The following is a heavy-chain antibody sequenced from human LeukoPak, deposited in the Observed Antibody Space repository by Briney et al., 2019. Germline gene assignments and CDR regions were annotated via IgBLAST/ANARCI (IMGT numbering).Heavy chain of an antibody. D-gene: IGHD3-9*01. CDR2: INHSGST. V-gene: IGHV4-34*01. CDR1: GGSFSGYY. Sequence: SETLSLTCAVYGGSFSGYYWSWIRQPPGKGLEWIGEINHSGSTNYNPSLKSRVTISVDTSKNQFSLKLSSVTAADTAVYYCARLKHVLRYFDWLFEVPNVDGAFDIWGQGTMVTVSS. J-gene: IGHJ3*02. CDR3: ARLKHVLRYFDWLFEVPNVDGAFDI.